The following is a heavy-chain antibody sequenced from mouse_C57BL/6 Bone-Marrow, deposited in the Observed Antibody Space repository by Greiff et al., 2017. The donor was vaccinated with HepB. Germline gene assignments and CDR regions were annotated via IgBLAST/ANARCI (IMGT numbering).Heavy chain of an antibody. CDR2: IWSGGST. J-gene: IGHJ4*01. CDR1: GFSLTSYG. Sequence: QVQLQQSGPGLVQPSQSLSITCTVSGFSLTSYGVHWVRQSPGKGLEWLGVIWSGGSTDYNAAFISRLSISKDNSKSQVFFKMNSLQADDTAIYYCARNVPLTTVVAPYAMDYWGQGTSVTVSS. D-gene: IGHD1-1*01. V-gene: IGHV2-2*01. CDR3: ARNVPLTTVVAPYAMDY.